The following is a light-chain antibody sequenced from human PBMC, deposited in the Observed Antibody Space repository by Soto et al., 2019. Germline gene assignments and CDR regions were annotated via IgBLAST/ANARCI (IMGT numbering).Light chain of an antibody. Sequence: QSVLTQPASVSGSPGQSITISCTGTSSDVGGYNYVSWYQQHPGKAPKLMIYDVSNRPSGVSNRFSGSKSGNTASLTISGLQAEDEGGYYCSSYTSSSTRVFGGGTKLTVL. V-gene: IGLV2-14*01. J-gene: IGLJ2*01. CDR3: SSYTSSSTRV. CDR1: SSDVGGYNY. CDR2: DVS.